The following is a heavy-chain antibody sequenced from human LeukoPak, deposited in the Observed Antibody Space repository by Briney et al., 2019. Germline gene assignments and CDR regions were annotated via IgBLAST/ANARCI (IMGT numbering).Heavy chain of an antibody. CDR3: ARGRKNIAVAGRYYYYYYYMDV. D-gene: IGHD6-19*01. Sequence: GSLRLSCAASGFTFSNYGMSWVRQPPGKGLEWIGEINHSGSTNYNPSLKSRVTISVDTSKNQFSLKLSSVTAADTAVYYCARGRKNIAVAGRYYYYYYYMDVWGKGTTVTVSS. CDR2: INHSGST. CDR1: GFTFSNYG. V-gene: IGHV4-34*01. J-gene: IGHJ6*03.